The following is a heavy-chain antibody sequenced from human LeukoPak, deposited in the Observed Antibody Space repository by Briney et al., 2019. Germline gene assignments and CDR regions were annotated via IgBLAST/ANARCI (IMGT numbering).Heavy chain of an antibody. CDR3: AVAQPAVSYYFDY. D-gene: IGHD5-12*01. J-gene: IGHJ4*02. V-gene: IGHV3-66*02. CDR1: GFTVSSNS. CDR2: IYSGGST. Sequence: GGSLRLSCAASGFTVSSNSMSWVRQAPGKGLEWVSVIYSGGSTYYADSVKGRFTISRDNSKNTLYLQMNSLRAEDTAVYYCAVAQPAVSYYFDYWGQGTLVTVSS.